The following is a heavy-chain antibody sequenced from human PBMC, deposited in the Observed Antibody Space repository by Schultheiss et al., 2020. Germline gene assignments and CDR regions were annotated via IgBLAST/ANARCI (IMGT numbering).Heavy chain of an antibody. D-gene: IGHD2-21*02. V-gene: IGHV4-39*01. CDR2: IDTSGNT. Sequence: SQTLSLTCTVSGGSIGRVYYWAWIRQSPGKGLEWIGRIDTSGNTHYNPSLKSRVTISVDTAKREFSLRLTSVTAADTAVYYCARQGGDLAVIPGATNWFDTWGQGCLVTVSS. J-gene: IGHJ5*02. CDR1: GGSIGRVYY. CDR3: ARQGGDLAVIPGATNWFDT.